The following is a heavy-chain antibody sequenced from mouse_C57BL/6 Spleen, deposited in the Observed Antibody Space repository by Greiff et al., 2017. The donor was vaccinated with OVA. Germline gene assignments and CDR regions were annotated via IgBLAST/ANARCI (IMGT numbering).Heavy chain of an antibody. CDR1: GYTFTSYW. CDR2: IDPSDSYT. Sequence: QVQLQQPGAELVMPGASVKLSCKASGYTFTSYWMHWVKQRPGQGLEWIGEIDPSDSYTNYNQKFKGKSTLTVDKSSSTAYMQLSSLTSEDSAVYCGARESYYDYGGVAYWGQGTLVTVSA. J-gene: IGHJ3*01. D-gene: IGHD2-4*01. CDR3: ARESYYDYGGVAY. V-gene: IGHV1-69*01.